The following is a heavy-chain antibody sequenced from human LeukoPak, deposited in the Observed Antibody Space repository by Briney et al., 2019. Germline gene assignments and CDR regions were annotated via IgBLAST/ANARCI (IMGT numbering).Heavy chain of an antibody. Sequence: SETLSLTCTVSEDSINSGNNYWSWIRQPAGKGPEWIGHIYSSGTTNYNPSLKSRVTMSVDTSKNQFSLKLTSVTAADTAVYYCAREAGSYDSSGYYSLYYSFDYWGQGTLVTVSS. J-gene: IGHJ4*02. V-gene: IGHV4-61*09. CDR2: IYSSGTT. CDR3: AREAGSYDSSGYYSLYYSFDY. CDR1: EDSINSGNNY. D-gene: IGHD3-22*01.